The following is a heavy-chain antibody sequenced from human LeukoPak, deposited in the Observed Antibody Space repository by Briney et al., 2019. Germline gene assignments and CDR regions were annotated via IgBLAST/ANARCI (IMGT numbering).Heavy chain of an antibody. CDR3: ARGDSYYYYGMDV. J-gene: IGHJ6*02. V-gene: IGHV4-39*01. CDR2: IHYSGST. Sequence: PSETLSLTCTVSGGSISSSSYYWGWIRQPPGKGLEWIGSIHYSGSTYYNPSLKSRVTISVDTSKNQFSLKLSSVTAADTAVYYCARGDSYYYYGMDVWGQGTTVTVSS. CDR1: GGSISSSSYY.